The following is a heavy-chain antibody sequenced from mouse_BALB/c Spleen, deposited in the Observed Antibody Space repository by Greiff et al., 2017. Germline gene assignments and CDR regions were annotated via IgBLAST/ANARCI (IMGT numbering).Heavy chain of an antibody. CDR1: GFTFSSFG. Sequence: EVQLVESGGGLVQPGGSRKLSCAASGFTFSSFGMHWVRQAPEKGLEWVAYISSGSSTIYYADTVKGRFTISRDNPKNTLFLQMTSLRSEDTAMYYCVGGYYGSSYGRAMDYWGQGTSVTVSS. CDR2: ISSGSSTI. V-gene: IGHV5-17*02. J-gene: IGHJ4*01. D-gene: IGHD1-1*01. CDR3: VGGYYGSSYGRAMDY.